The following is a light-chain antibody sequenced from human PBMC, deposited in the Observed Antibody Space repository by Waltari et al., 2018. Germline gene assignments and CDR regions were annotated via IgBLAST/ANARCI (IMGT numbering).Light chain of an antibody. CDR1: QGVGKY. Sequence: EIALTQSPGTMSLSPGERAPLSCRASQGVGKYLAWYQQRPGQAPRLLLYHASIRATGIPDRFSGSGYGTDFSLTISRLEPEDFAVYYCQKYDFLPATFGQGTTVEIK. CDR2: HAS. CDR3: QKYDFLPAT. J-gene: IGKJ1*01. V-gene: IGKV3-20*01.